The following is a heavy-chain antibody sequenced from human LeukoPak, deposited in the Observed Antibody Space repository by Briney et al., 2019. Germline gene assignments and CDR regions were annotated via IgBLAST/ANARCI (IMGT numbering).Heavy chain of an antibody. CDR3: ARGGYCSSTSCYPAQFDY. V-gene: IGHV3-21*01. CDR2: ISSSSSYI. D-gene: IGHD2-2*01. J-gene: IGHJ4*02. CDR1: GFTFSSYS. Sequence: PGGSLRLSCAASGFTFSSYSMNWVRQAPGKGLEWVSSISSSSSYIYYADSVKGRFTISRDNAKNSLYLQMNSLRAEDTAVYYCARGGYCSSTSCYPAQFDYWGQGTLVTVSS.